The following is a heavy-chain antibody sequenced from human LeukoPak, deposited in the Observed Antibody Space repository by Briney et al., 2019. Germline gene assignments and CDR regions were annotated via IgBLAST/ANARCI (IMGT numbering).Heavy chain of an antibody. J-gene: IGHJ3*02. CDR3: AKDLGPGIDAFDI. CDR1: GFSFSSYA. V-gene: IGHV3-23*01. Sequence: GGSLRLSCAASGFSFSSYAMSWVRQAPGKGLEWVSAISGSGGSTYYADSVKGRFTISRDNSKNTLYLQMNSLRAEDTAVYYCAKDLGPGIDAFDIWGQGTMVTVSS. D-gene: IGHD3/OR15-3a*01. CDR2: ISGSGGST.